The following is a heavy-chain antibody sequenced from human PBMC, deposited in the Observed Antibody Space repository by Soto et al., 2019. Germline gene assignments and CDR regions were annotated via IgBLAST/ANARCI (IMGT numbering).Heavy chain of an antibody. J-gene: IGHJ3*02. D-gene: IGHD2-2*01. CDR1: GGSISNYN. Sequence: QVQLQESGPGLVRPSETLSLTCTVSGGSISNYNWNWIRQSAGKGLEWIGRIYSSGRTNDNPSLKSRVTMSVDTSKNQISLRLSSVTAADTAMYYCARERTYQLSGDDALDIWGLGTMVTVSS. CDR2: IYSSGRT. V-gene: IGHV4-4*07. CDR3: ARERTYQLSGDDALDI.